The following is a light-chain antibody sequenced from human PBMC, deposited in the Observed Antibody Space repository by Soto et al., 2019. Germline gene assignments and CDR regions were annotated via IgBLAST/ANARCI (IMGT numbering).Light chain of an antibody. CDR2: DIS. V-gene: IGLV2-14*01. Sequence: QSALTQPASVSGSPGQSITISCTGTSSDVGGYDYVSWYQQHPGKAPKLMIYDISNRPSGVSDRFSASKSANTASLTISGLQADDEADYYCSSFTASNTEVFGGGTKLTVL. J-gene: IGLJ2*01. CDR1: SSDVGGYDY. CDR3: SSFTASNTEV.